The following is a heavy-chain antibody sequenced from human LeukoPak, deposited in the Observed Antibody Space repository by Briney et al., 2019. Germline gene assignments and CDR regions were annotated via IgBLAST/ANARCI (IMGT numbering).Heavy chain of an antibody. D-gene: IGHD2-2*01. CDR2: INNSSNTI. Sequence: PGGSLRLSCAASGFTFSSYAMNWVRQAPGKGLEWVSYINNSSNTIYYEDSVEGRFTISRDNAKNSLYLQMNSLRDEDTAVFYCARAVADCSGTSCLYYFDYWGQGTLVTVSS. V-gene: IGHV3-48*02. J-gene: IGHJ4*02. CDR1: GFTFSSYA. CDR3: ARAVADCSGTSCLYYFDY.